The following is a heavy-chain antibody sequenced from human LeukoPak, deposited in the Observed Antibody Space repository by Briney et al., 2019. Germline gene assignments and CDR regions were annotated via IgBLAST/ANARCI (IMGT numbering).Heavy chain of an antibody. CDR3: AKESNFGVVIRD. Sequence: GGSLRLSCAASGFTFSNYAMSWVRQAPGKGLEWVSIIGYRGGSIYYAYSVQGRFTISRDNSKNTLSLQMNGLRPEDTAVYYCAKESNFGVVIRDWGQGTLVTVSS. D-gene: IGHD3-3*01. CDR1: GFTFSNYA. J-gene: IGHJ4*02. V-gene: IGHV3-23*01. CDR2: IGYRGGSI.